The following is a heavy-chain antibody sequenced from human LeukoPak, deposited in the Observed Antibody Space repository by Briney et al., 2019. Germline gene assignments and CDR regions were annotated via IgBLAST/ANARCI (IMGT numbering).Heavy chain of an antibody. CDR1: GFTFSNYA. Sequence: GGSLRLSCAASGFTFSNYALSWVGKAPGKGLEWVSALSGSGGTRNYADSVKGRFTISRDNSKNTLYLQMNSLRAEDTAVYYCACYESSGSYFDYWGQGTLVPVSS. CDR2: LSGSGGTR. D-gene: IGHD3-22*01. V-gene: IGHV3-23*01. J-gene: IGHJ4*02. CDR3: ACYESSGSYFDY.